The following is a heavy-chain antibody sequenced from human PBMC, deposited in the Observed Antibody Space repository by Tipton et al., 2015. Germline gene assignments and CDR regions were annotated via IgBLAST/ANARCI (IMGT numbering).Heavy chain of an antibody. V-gene: IGHV4-59*01. Sequence: TLSLTCTVSGGSIDSYYWSWIRQPPGKGLDWIGYIYYSGSTKYNPSLKSRITISLNTSKNQFSLKMSSVTAADTAVYFCARDLEHGMDVWGQGTTVTVS. CDR2: IYYSGST. CDR1: GGSIDSYY. J-gene: IGHJ6*02. CDR3: ARDLEHGMDV.